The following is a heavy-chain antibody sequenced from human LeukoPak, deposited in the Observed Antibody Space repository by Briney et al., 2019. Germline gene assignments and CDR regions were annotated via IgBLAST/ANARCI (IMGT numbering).Heavy chain of an antibody. CDR3: AKVREVGTNIEVVVVDISGAFDM. V-gene: IGHV1-2*06. Sequence: ASVKVSCKASGYTFTDSYINWVRQAPGQGLEWMGRINPNSGDTNVAQKFQGRVTLTRDTSISTSYMELNSLRSDDTAVYFCAKVREVGTNIEVVVVDISGAFDMWGQGTKVTVSS. J-gene: IGHJ3*02. CDR1: GYTFTDSY. CDR2: INPNSGDT. D-gene: IGHD2-15*01.